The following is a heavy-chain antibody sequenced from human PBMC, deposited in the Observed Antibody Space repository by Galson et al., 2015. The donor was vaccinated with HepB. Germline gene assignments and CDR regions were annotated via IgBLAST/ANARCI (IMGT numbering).Heavy chain of an antibody. D-gene: IGHD4-17*01. Sequence: SLRLSCAASGFTFSSYAMSWVRQAPGKGLEWVSVISGSGGSTYYADSVKGRFTISRDNTKNTLYLQMNSLRAEDTAVYYCAKDGSYYGDYPRVDYWGQGTLVTVSS. CDR1: GFTFSSYA. V-gene: IGHV3-23*01. J-gene: IGHJ4*02. CDR2: ISGSGGST. CDR3: AKDGSYYGDYPRVDY.